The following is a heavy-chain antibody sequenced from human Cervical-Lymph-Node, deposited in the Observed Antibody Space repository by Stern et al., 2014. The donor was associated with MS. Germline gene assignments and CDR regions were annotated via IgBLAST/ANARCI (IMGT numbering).Heavy chain of an antibody. CDR3: ATSAGELTPEAV. CDR1: GGTFSSYA. Sequence: EQLVESGAEVKKPGSSVRVSCKASGGTFSSYAISWVRQAPGQGLEWMGGVIPMFGTANYAQKFQGRVKINADASTSTAYMEVSSLVAEDTAVYYCATSAGELTPEAVWGQGTTVTVFS. CDR2: VIPMFGTA. D-gene: IGHD1-26*01. J-gene: IGHJ6*02. V-gene: IGHV1-69*01.